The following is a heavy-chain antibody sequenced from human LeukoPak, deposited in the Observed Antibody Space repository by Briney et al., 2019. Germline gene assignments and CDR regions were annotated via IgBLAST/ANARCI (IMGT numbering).Heavy chain of an antibody. CDR2: IYSGGST. CDR1: GFTFSSYA. CDR3: AGSMSSSARFQH. V-gene: IGHV3-23*03. Sequence: PGGSLRLSCAASGFTFSSYAMTWVRQAPGKGLEWVSVIYSGGSTYYADSVKGRLTISRDNAKNSVFLQMNSLRVEDTAVYYCAGSMSSSARFQHWGQGTLVTVSS. J-gene: IGHJ1*01. D-gene: IGHD2-15*01.